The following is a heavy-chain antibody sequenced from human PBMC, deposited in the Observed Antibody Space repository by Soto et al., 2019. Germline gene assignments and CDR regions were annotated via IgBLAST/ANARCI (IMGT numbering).Heavy chain of an antibody. CDR2: IIPIFDTT. Sequence: QVQLVQSGAEVKKPGSSVKVSCKASGGTFSSYAISWVRQAPGQGLEWMGGIIPIFDTTNYAQKFQGRVTLTADEFTSTAYIELRGLRTENTAVYYCAVDYYNTSDYYYYSGPGTLVTVSS. CDR1: GGTFSSYA. V-gene: IGHV1-69*01. D-gene: IGHD3-22*01. CDR3: AVDYYNTSDYYYY. J-gene: IGHJ4*02.